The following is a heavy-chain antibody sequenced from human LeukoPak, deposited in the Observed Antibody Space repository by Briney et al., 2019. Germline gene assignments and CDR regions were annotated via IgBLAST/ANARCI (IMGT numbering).Heavy chain of an antibody. CDR3: ARDDLWELLDY. J-gene: IGHJ4*02. CDR1: GFTFSSYW. D-gene: IGHD1-26*01. V-gene: IGHV3-74*01. CDR2: INSDGSST. Sequence: GGSLRLSCAASGFTFSSYWMHWVRQASGKGLVWVSRINSDGSSTSYADSVKGRFTISRDNAKNTLYLQMNSLRAEDTAVYYCARDDLWELLDYWGQGTLVTVSS.